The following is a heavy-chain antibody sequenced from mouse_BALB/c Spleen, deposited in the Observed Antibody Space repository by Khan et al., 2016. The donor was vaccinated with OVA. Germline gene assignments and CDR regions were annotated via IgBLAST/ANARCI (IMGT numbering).Heavy chain of an antibody. V-gene: IGHV3-2*02. CDR2: ISYSGNT. Sequence: EVQLQESGPGLVKPSQSLSLTCTVTGYSITSEYTWNLIRQFPGNKLEWMGFISYSGNTRYNPSLKSRISITRDTSKNQFFLQLNSVTSEDTATYYCARKDYDDYDPLPYWGQGTLVTVSA. D-gene: IGHD2-4*01. J-gene: IGHJ3*01. CDR3: ARKDYDDYDPLPY. CDR1: GYSITSEYT.